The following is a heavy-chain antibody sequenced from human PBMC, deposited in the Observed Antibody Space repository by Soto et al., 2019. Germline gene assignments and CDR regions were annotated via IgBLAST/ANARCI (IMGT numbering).Heavy chain of an antibody. CDR2: IKQDGSEK. V-gene: IGHV3-7*03. Sequence: GGSLRLSCAASGFTFSSNWMSWVRQAPGKGLEWVANIKQDGSEKYYVDSVKGRFTISRDNAKNSLYLQMNSLRAEDTVVYYCATIPPGRTTPYYYYYYGMDVWGQGTTVTVSS. D-gene: IGHD1-1*01. J-gene: IGHJ6*02. CDR3: ATIPPGRTTPYYYYYYGMDV. CDR1: GFTFSSNW.